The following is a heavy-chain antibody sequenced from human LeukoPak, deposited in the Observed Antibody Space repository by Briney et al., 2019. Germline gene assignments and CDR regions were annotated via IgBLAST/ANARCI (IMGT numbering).Heavy chain of an antibody. D-gene: IGHD3-3*01. Sequence: GGSLRLSCAASGFTFSSYAMTWVRQAPGKGLEWVSSMSSGSRYIYYADSVRGRFTISRDNAKNSLYLLMNSLRAEDTAVYYYTRDRPTGASRVFVVQWGQGTLVTVSS. CDR1: GFTFSSYA. J-gene: IGHJ4*02. V-gene: IGHV3-21*01. CDR3: TRDRPTGASRVFVVQ. CDR2: MSSGSRYI.